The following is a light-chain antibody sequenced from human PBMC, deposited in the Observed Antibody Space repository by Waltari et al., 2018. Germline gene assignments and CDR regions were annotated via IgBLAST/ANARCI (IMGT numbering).Light chain of an antibody. CDR2: QDT. CDR1: KLGDKY. Sequence: SYELTQPPSVSVSPGQTASITCSGDKLGDKYAYWYQQKPGQSPVRVIYQDTKRPSGIPERFSGSNSGNTATLTIGGTQAMDEADYYCQAWDSSTYVFGTGTKVTVL. J-gene: IGLJ1*01. V-gene: IGLV3-1*01. CDR3: QAWDSSTYV.